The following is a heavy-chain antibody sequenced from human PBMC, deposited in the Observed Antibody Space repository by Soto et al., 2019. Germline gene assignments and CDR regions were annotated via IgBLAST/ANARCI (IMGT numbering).Heavy chain of an antibody. CDR1: GGSISGYF. CDR3: ARVDDYYGSGSPNWFDP. D-gene: IGHD3-10*01. J-gene: IGHJ5*02. Sequence: QVQLQESGPGLVKPSETLSLTCTVTGGSISGYFWSWIRQPPGKGLEWIGYMYYSGTTKYNPSLKSRDTISVDMSKNQFSLKLSSVTAADTAVYYCARVDDYYGSGSPNWFDPWGQGTLVTVSS. V-gene: IGHV4-59*01. CDR2: MYYSGTT.